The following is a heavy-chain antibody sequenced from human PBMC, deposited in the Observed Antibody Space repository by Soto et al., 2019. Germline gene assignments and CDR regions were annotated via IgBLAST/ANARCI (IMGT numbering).Heavy chain of an antibody. D-gene: IGHD6-13*01. CDR3: ARHPCKPAAGCYYYYGMDV. J-gene: IGHJ6*02. Sequence: SETLSLTCTVSGGSISSYYWGWIRQPPGKGLEWIGSIYYSGSTYYNPSLKSRVTISVDTSKNQFSLKLSSVTAADTAVYYCARHPCKPAAGCYYYYGMDVWGQGTTVTVSS. CDR1: GGSISSYY. CDR2: IYYSGST. V-gene: IGHV4-39*01.